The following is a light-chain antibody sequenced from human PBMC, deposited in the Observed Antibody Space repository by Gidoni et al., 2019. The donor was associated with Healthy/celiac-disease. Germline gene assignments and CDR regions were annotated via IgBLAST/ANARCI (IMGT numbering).Light chain of an antibody. J-gene: IGKJ2*02. CDR1: QSISSY. CDR3: QQSYSTPWT. CDR2: AAS. V-gene: IGKV1-39*01. Sequence: DIQMTQSPSSLSASVGDRVTITCRASQSISSYLNWYQQKPGKAPKLLIYAASSLQSGVPSRFSGSGSATDFTLTISSLQPEDFATYYCQQSYSTPWTFGQGTKLESK.